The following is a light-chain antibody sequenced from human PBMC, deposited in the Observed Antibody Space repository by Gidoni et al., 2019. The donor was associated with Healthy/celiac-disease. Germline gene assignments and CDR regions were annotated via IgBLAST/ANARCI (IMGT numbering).Light chain of an antibody. Sequence: EIVLTQSPGTLSLSPGERATLSCRASQRVSSSYLAWYQQKPGQAPRLLIYGASSRATGIPDRFSCSGSGTDFTLTISRLEPEDFAVYYCQQYGSSPPWTFGQGTKVEIK. CDR3: QQYGSSPPWT. CDR1: QRVSSSY. J-gene: IGKJ1*01. V-gene: IGKV3-20*01. CDR2: GAS.